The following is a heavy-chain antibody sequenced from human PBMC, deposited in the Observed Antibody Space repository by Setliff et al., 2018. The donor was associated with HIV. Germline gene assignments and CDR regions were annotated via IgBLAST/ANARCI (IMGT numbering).Heavy chain of an antibody. CDR2: IYTSGST. CDR3: ARDVGYYGSGSQP. V-gene: IGHV4-61*09. J-gene: IGHJ5*02. D-gene: IGHD3-10*01. CDR1: GGSISSGSYY. Sequence: SETLSLTCTVSGGSISSGSYYWSWIRQPAGKGLEWIGHIYTSGSTNYNPSLKSRVTISVGTSKNQFSLKLSSVTAADTAVYYCARDVGYYGSGSQPWGQGTLVTVSS.